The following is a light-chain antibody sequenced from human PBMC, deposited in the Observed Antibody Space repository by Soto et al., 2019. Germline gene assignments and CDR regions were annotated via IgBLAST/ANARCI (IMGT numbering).Light chain of an antibody. V-gene: IGKV3-11*01. CDR1: QSVSSY. CDR2: DAS. J-gene: IGKJ5*01. Sequence: ELVLTQSPATLSLSPGERATLSFRASQSVSSYLAWYQQKPGQDPMLLIYDASNSATGIPARFSGSGSGTDFTLTISSLEPEAVAVYYCQQRSNWPPITFGQGTRLEIK. CDR3: QQRSNWPPIT.